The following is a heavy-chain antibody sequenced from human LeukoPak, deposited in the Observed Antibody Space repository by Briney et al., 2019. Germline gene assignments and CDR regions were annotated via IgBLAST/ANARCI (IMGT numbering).Heavy chain of an antibody. CDR2: INPNSGGT. CDR3: ATYYSDTSARD. V-gene: IGHV1-2*02. CDR1: GYTFTSYY. D-gene: IGHD3-22*01. Sequence: ASVKVSCKASGYTFTSYYMHWVRQAPGQGLEWMGWINPNSGGTNYAPKFQGRVTMTRDTSISTGYMELSGLTSDDTAVYFCATYYSDTSARDWGQGTLVTVSS. J-gene: IGHJ4*02.